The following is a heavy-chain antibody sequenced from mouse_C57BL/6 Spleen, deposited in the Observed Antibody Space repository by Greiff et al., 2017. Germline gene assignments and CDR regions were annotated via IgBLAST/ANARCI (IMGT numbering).Heavy chain of an antibody. CDR2: IYPGDGDT. V-gene: IGHV1-82*01. Sequence: QVQLQQSGPELVKPGASVKISCKASGYAFSSSWMNWVKQRPGKGLEWIGRIYPGDGDTNYNGKFKGKATLTADKSSSTAYMQLSSLTSEDSAVYFCARGRIYYGPMDYWGQGTSVTVSS. CDR1: GYAFSSSW. D-gene: IGHD2-1*01. CDR3: ARGRIYYGPMDY. J-gene: IGHJ4*01.